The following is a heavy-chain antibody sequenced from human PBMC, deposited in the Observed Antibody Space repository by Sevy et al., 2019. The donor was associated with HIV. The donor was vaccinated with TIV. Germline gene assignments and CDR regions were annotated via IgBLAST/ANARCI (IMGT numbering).Heavy chain of an antibody. CDR3: AKGGGGHYDPDEIGYYFYYYNMDV. J-gene: IGHJ6*03. D-gene: IGHD3-22*01. V-gene: IGHV3-23*01. CDR2: ISGSGTRT. CDR1: GFSFDSYG. Sequence: GGSLRLSCAVSGFSFDSYGMTWVRQAPGKGLEWVSGISGSGTRTYYADSVKGRFSISRDNSKNRLYLQMNSLRSEDKGLYYFAKGGGGHYDPDEIGYYFYYYNMDVWGKGTTVTVSS.